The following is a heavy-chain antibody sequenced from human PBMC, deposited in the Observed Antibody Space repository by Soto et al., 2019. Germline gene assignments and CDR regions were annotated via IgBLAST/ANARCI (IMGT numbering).Heavy chain of an antibody. Sequence: PSETLRLTCTVSDGSISSYYCTWIRQPPGKELEWIGCIHSTGSTNYNPSLKSRLTISMDTSEKRFSLKLTSVTAADSAVYFCARGYFSARSDWFDTWGQGTLVTVSS. CDR2: IHSTGST. D-gene: IGHD2-15*01. CDR1: DGSISSYY. V-gene: IGHV4-59*01. CDR3: ARGYFSARSDWFDT. J-gene: IGHJ5*02.